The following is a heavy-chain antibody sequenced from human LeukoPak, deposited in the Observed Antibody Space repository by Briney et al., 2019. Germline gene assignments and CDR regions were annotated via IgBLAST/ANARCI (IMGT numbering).Heavy chain of an antibody. CDR3: ARTPTGFPNWFDP. Sequence: GESLKISFQGSGYNFANYWVAWVRQMPGKGLEWMGIIHPGKSDIRYSPSFQGQVTISADKSISTAYLQWSSLKASDTAIYYCARTPTGFPNWFDPWGQGNMVTVSS. V-gene: IGHV5-51*01. D-gene: IGHD2-8*02. CDR2: IHPGKSDI. J-gene: IGHJ5*02. CDR1: GYNFANYW.